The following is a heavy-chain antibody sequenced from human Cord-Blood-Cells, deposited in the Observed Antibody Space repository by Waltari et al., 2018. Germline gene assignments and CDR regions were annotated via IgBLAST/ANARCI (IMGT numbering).Heavy chain of an antibody. CDR3: GCGATIVNCFDY. V-gene: IGHV1-69*12. Sequence: QVQLVQSGAEVKKPGSSVKVSCKASGGTFSSYAISWVRQAPGQGLDGMGGIIPIFGTANYAQKFQGRVTITADESTSTAYMELSSLRSEDTAVYYCGCGATIVNCFDYWGQGTLVTVSS. J-gene: IGHJ4*02. CDR1: GGTFSSYA. CDR2: IIPIFGTA. D-gene: IGHD5-12*01.